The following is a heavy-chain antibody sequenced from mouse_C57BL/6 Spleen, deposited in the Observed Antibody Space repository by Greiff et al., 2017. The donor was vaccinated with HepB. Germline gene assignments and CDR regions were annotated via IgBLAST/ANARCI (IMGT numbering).Heavy chain of an antibody. V-gene: IGHV3-6*01. J-gene: IGHJ2*01. CDR2: ISYDGSN. Sequence: EVQVVESGPGLVKPSQSLSLTCSVTGYSITSGYYWNWIRQFPGNKLEWMGYISYDGSNNYNPSLKNRISITRDTSKNQFFLKLNSVTTEDTATYYCALAKVIYFDYWGQGTTLTVSS. D-gene: IGHD2-13*01. CDR1: GYSITSGYY. CDR3: ALAKVIYFDY.